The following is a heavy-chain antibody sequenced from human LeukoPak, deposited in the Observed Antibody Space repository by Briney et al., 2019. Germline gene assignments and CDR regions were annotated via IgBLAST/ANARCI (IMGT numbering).Heavy chain of an antibody. CDR3: AKDMKYYYYYMDV. V-gene: IGHV3-9*01. CDR2: ISWNSGSI. CDR1: GFTFDDYA. J-gene: IGHJ6*03. Sequence: GRSLRLSCAASGFTFDDYAMHWVRQAPGKGLEWVSGISWNSGSIGYADSVKGRFTISRDNAKNSLYLQVNSLRAEDTALYYCAKDMKYYYYYMDVWGKGTTVTVSS.